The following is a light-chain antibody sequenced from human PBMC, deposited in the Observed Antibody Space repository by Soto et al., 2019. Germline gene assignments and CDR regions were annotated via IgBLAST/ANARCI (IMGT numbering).Light chain of an antibody. Sequence: ILLTQSPDSLAVSLGERATINCKSSQTVLFASNNKNYLAWCQQKPGQAPKLLIYWASARESGVPDRFSGSGSETDFNFTITSLQAEDVAVYYCQQYYTIPITFGGGTKVDIK. J-gene: IGKJ4*01. V-gene: IGKV4-1*01. CDR2: WAS. CDR3: QQYYTIPIT. CDR1: QTVLFASNNKNY.